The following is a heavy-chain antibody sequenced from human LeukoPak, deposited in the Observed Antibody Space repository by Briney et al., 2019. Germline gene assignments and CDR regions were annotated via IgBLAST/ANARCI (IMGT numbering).Heavy chain of an antibody. D-gene: IGHD2-15*01. CDR3: AKDRGCSGGSCYFLPSGAFDI. J-gene: IGHJ3*02. CDR1: GFTFSSYA. CDR2: ISGSGGST. Sequence: PGGSLRLSCAASGFTFSSYAMSWVRQAPGKGLEWVSAISGSGGSTYYADSVKGRFTISRDNPKNTLYLQMNSLRAEDTAVYYCAKDRGCSGGSCYFLPSGAFDIWGQGTMVTVSS. V-gene: IGHV3-23*01.